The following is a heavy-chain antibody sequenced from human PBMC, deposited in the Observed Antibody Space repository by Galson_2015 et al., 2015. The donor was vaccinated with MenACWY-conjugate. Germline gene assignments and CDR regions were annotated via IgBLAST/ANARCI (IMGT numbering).Heavy chain of an antibody. J-gene: IGHJ4*02. CDR2: INPGGSST. CDR3: AKTQGASFYFDS. CDR1: GFIFNTYW. Sequence: SLRLSCAASGFIFNTYWMHWVRQASGKGLVWVSRINPGGSSTTYADSVKDRFTISRDNAKNTLYLQMNSLRPEDTAVFYCAKTQGASFYFDSWGQGTLVTVSS. D-gene: IGHD1-26*01. V-gene: IGHV3-74*01.